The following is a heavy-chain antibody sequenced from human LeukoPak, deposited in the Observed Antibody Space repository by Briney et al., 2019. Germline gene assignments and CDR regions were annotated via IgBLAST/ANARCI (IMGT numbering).Heavy chain of an antibody. V-gene: IGHV3-7*03. CDR2: IKQDGSEK. D-gene: IGHD6-13*01. CDR3: ARIAAAGFDC. CDR1: GFTFSNHW. Sequence: AGGSLRLSCAASGFTFSNHWMSWVRQAPGMGLEWVANIKQDGSEKYYVDSLKGRFTISRDNAKNSLYLQMNSLRAEDTAVYYCARIAAAGFDCWGQGTLVTVSS. J-gene: IGHJ5*01.